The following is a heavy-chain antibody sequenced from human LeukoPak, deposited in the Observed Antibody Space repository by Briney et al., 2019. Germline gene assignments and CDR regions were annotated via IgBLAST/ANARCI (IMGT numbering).Heavy chain of an antibody. J-gene: IGHJ6*03. CDR3: TRRPRATGYYMDV. CDR1: GYSFTSYW. V-gene: IGHV5-51*01. Sequence: GASLKISCKGSGYSFTSYWIGWVRQMPGKGLEWMGIIYLGDSDTRYSPSFQGQVTISADKSISTAYLQWSSLKASDIAMYYCTRRPRATGYYMDVWGKGTTVTVSS. CDR2: IYLGDSDT.